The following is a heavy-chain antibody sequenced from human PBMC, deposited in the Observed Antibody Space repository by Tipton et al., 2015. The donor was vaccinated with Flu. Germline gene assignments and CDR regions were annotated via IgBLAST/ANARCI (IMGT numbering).Heavy chain of an antibody. CDR1: GFTFSSYS. V-gene: IGHV3-21*01. J-gene: IGHJ3*02. CDR2: ISSSSSYI. Sequence: SLRLSCAASGFTFSSYSMNWVRQAPGKGLEWVSSISSSSSYIYYADSVKGRFTISRDNAKNPLYLQMNSLRAEDTAVYYCARRNLHCDAFDIWGQGTMVTVSS. CDR3: ARRNLHCDAFDI.